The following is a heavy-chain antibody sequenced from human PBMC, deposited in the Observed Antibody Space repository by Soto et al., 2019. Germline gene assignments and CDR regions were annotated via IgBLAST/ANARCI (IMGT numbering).Heavy chain of an antibody. Sequence: PGGSLSLSCAASGFTFGSLAMSWVRQAPGKGLEWVSAIGGSVDHTYYADSVKGRFTISRDNSKNTLYLQMNSLRAEDTAVYYCARVVYDYGPHLDYWGQGTLVTAPQ. CDR2: IGGSVDHT. J-gene: IGHJ4*02. D-gene: IGHD3-16*01. CDR1: GFTFGSLA. V-gene: IGHV3-23*01. CDR3: ARVVYDYGPHLDY.